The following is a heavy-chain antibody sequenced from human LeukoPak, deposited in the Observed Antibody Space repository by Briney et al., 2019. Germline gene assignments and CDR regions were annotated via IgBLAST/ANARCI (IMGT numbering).Heavy chain of an antibody. CDR1: GGSFSGYY. Sequence: SETLSLTCAVYGGSFSGYYWSWIRQPPGKGLEWIGEINHSGSTNYNPSLKSRVTISVDTSKNQFSLKLSSVTAADTAVYYCARVGRARGSSWFHYFDYWGQGTLVTVSS. D-gene: IGHD6-13*01. CDR2: INHSGST. J-gene: IGHJ4*02. CDR3: ARVGRARGSSWFHYFDY. V-gene: IGHV4-34*01.